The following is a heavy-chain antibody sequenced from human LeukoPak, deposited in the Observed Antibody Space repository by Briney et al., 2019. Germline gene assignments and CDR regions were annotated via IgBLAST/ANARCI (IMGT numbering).Heavy chain of an antibody. CDR2: IYYSGST. V-gene: IGHV4-61*05. J-gene: IGHJ3*02. CDR1: GGSISSSSYY. D-gene: IGHD4-17*01. Sequence: SETLSLTCTVSGGSISSSSYYWGWIRQPPGKGLEWIGYIYYSGSTNYNPSLKSRVTISVDTSKNQFSLKLSSVTAADTAVYYCARTTVIAFDIWGQGTMVTVSS. CDR3: ARTTVIAFDI.